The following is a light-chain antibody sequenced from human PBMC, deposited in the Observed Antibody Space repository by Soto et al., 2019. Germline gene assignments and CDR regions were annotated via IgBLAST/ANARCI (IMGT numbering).Light chain of an antibody. CDR3: QQSYSTPRT. J-gene: IGKJ1*01. CDR2: AAS. CDR1: QSISSY. Sequence: DIQMTPSPSSLSASVGDRVTITCRASQSISSYLNWYQQKPGKAPKLLIYAASSLQSGVPSRFSGSGSGTDFTLTISSLQPEDFATYYCQQSYSTPRTCGQGNKVEIK. V-gene: IGKV1-39*01.